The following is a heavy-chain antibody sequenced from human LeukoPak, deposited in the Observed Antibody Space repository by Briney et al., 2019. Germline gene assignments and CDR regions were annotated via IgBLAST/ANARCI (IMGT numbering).Heavy chain of an antibody. Sequence: GGSLRLSCAASGFTFSSYWMHWVRQAPGKGLVWVSRINSDGSSTSYADSVKGRFTISRDNSKNTLYLQMNSLRAEDTAVYYCARDGGDFGVVIISWFDPWGQGTLVTVSS. D-gene: IGHD3-3*01. CDR2: INSDGSST. J-gene: IGHJ5*02. V-gene: IGHV3-74*01. CDR1: GFTFSSYW. CDR3: ARDGGDFGVVIISWFDP.